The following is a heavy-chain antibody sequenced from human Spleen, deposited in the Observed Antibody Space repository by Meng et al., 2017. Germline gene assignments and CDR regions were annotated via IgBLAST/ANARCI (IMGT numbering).Heavy chain of an antibody. CDR2: INSDGSRT. D-gene: IGHD6-19*01. CDR3: AEEVGSSGWYDAVDM. Sequence: GESLKISCAASGFTFRSYWMYWVRQPPGKGLVWVSRINSDGSRTNYEDSVKGRFTISRDNAKNTLYLQTNSLRGEDTAIYYCAEEVGSSGWYDAVDMWGQGTMVTVSS. V-gene: IGHV3-74*01. CDR1: GFTFRSYW. J-gene: IGHJ3*02.